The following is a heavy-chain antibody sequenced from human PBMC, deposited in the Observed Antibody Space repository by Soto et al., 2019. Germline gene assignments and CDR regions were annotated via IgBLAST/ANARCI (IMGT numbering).Heavy chain of an antibody. CDR1: GYTLTELS. J-gene: IGHJ6*02. CDR3: ARAYYDILTGPGRYYYYYGMDV. D-gene: IGHD3-9*01. V-gene: IGHV1-18*01. Sequence: ASVKVSCKVSGYTLTELSMHWVRQAPGQGLEWMGWISAYNGNTNYAQKLQGRVTMTTDTSTSTAYMELRSLRSDDTAVYYCARAYYDILTGPGRYYYYYGMDVWGQGTTVTVSS. CDR2: ISAYNGNT.